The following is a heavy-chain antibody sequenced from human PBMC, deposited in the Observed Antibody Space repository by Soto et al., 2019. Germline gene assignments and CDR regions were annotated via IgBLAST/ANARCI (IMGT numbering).Heavy chain of an antibody. Sequence: SETLSLTCTVSGGSISSGDYYWSWTRQPPGKGLEWIGYIYYSGSTYYNPSLKSRVTISVDTSKNQFSLKLSSVTAADTAVYYCARDRTVAGTIDYWGQGTLVTVSS. CDR3: ARDRTVAGTIDY. V-gene: IGHV4-30-4*01. D-gene: IGHD6-19*01. J-gene: IGHJ4*02. CDR2: IYYSGST. CDR1: GGSISSGDYY.